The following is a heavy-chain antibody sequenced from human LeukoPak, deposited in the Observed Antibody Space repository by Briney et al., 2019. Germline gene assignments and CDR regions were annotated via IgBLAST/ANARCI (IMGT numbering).Heavy chain of an antibody. V-gene: IGHV1-2*02. D-gene: IGHD3-10*01. CDR3: ASLGDKYGSGSYAPFDY. CDR1: GYTFTGYF. Sequence: ASVKVSCKASGYTFTGYFMHWVRQAPGQGLEWMGWINPNSGGTNYAQKFQGRVTMTRDTSINTAYMDLSRLRSDDTAVYYCASLGDKYGSGSYAPFDYWGQGTLVTVYS. J-gene: IGHJ4*02. CDR2: INPNSGGT.